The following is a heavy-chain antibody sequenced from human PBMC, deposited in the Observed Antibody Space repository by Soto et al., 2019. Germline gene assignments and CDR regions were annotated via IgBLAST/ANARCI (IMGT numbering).Heavy chain of an antibody. J-gene: IGHJ6*03. V-gene: IGHV3-48*01. CDR1: GFTFSSYS. Sequence: PGGSLRLSCAASGFTFSSYSMNWVRQAPGKGLEWVSYISSSSSTIYYADSVKGRFTISRDNAKNSLYLQMNSLRAEDTAVYYCAREPGTPRRRYMDVWGKGTTVTVSS. CDR2: ISSSSSTI. D-gene: IGHD3-10*01. CDR3: AREPGTPRRRYMDV.